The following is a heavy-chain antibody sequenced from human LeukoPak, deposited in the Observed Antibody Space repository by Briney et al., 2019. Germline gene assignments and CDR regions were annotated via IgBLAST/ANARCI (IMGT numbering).Heavy chain of an antibody. CDR1: GFTFINAW. V-gene: IGHV3-15*01. J-gene: IGHJ4*02. CDR2: IKGKSDGGTT. D-gene: IGHD3-3*01. Sequence: KSGGSLRLSCAASGFTFINAWMSWVSQAPGKGMEWVGRIKGKSDGGTTDYGAPVKDRFTISRDDSKNTVSLQMYSLKTEDTGVYYCTSPYDFWSDYHLNWRQGTLVTVSS. CDR3: TSPYDFWSDYHLN.